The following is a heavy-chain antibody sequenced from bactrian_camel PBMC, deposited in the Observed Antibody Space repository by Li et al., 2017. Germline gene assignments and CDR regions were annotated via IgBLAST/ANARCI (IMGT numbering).Heavy chain of an antibody. CDR3: AAVAEGRTVEGGVSLWTLFESGY. V-gene: IGHV3S53*01. J-gene: IGHJ4*01. CDR2: WHSGGAT. Sequence: HVQLVESGGTSVQAGGSLTIACKVSPGYVLKTFCMGWLRQAPGKEREGVAAWHSGGATVYGDSVEGRFTISIDSAKNTLLLQMNSLRPEDTAMYYCAAVAEGRTVEGGVSLWTLFESGYWGQGTQVTVS. D-gene: IGHD3*01. CDR1: GYVLKTFC.